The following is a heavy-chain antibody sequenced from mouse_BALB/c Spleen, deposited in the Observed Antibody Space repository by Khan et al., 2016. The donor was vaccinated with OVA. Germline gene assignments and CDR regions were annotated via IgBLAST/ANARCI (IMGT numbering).Heavy chain of an antibody. V-gene: IGHV1-7*01. D-gene: IGHD2-13*01. CDR1: GYTFTSYW. J-gene: IGHJ2*01. CDR3: AKGGDGDGHFDY. Sequence: QVQLKQSGAELAKPGASVKMSCKASGYTFTSYWMHWVKQRPGQGLEWIGYINPSTGYTEYNQKFKDKATLTADKSSSTAYMQLSSLTSEDSAVYCCAKGGDGDGHFDYWGQGTADTVAS. CDR2: INPSTGYT.